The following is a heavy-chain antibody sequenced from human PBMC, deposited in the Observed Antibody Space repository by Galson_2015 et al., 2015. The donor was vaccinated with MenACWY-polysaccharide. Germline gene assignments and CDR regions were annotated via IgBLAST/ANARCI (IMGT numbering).Heavy chain of an antibody. CDR3: VRDPKRIAATVPMGWFDY. CDR2: INTNTGNP. Sequence: SVKVSCKASGYTFSTYAMNWVRQAPGQGLEWLGWINTNTGNPTYAQGFTGRFVFSLDTSVTTAYLQISSLQAEDTAVYYCVRDPKRIAATVPMGWFDYWGQGTLVTVSS. J-gene: IGHJ4*02. D-gene: IGHD2-15*01. V-gene: IGHV7-4-1*02. CDR1: GYTFSTYA.